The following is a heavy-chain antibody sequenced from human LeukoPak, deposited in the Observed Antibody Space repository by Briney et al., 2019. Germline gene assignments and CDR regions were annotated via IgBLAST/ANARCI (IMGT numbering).Heavy chain of an antibody. CDR1: GYTFTSYD. Sequence: GASVKVPCKASGYTFTSYDINWVRQATGQGLEWMGWMNPNSGNTGYAQKFQGRVTITRNNSISTAYMELSSLRSEDTAVYYCTRSGSYRSWFDPWGQGTLVTVSS. CDR2: MNPNSGNT. CDR3: TRSGSYRSWFDP. D-gene: IGHD3-10*01. J-gene: IGHJ5*02. V-gene: IGHV1-8*01.